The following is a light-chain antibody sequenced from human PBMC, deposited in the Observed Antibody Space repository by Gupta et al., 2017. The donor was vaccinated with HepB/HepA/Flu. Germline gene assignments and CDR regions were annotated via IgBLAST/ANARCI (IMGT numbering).Light chain of an antibody. CDR2: WAC. CDR3: EKYWRPHT. J-gene: IGKJ2*01. V-gene: IGKV4-1*01. CDR1: QSVLYSSNNKNF. Sequence: DIEMSHSPDSLAVSLGAGANINCKSSQSVLYSSNNKNFLAWYKQNPGPPRKLHNYWACTREAGVHYRFSGSGSDTDFTLSISRVEAIEVSLYYCEKYWRPHTFGQGTKVEIK.